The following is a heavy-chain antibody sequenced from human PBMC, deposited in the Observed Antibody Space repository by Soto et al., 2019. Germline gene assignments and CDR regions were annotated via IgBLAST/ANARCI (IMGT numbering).Heavy chain of an antibody. J-gene: IGHJ4*02. D-gene: IGHD2-21*01. CDR3: ARANCVRCAFDL. CDR1: GASLTRGDYY. CDR2: IYYRGTT. V-gene: IGHV4-61*08. Sequence: QVQLQESGPRLAKPSESLSLTCSVSGASLTRGDYYWSWLRQPPGRQLEWIGSIYYRGTTNYTPSLTGRVTISEDTSRSQVSVTVRPVTAADTAVYFCARANCVRCAFDLWGQGNLVTVSS.